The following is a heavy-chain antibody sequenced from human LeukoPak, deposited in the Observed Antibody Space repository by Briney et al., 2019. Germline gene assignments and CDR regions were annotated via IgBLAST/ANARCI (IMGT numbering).Heavy chain of an antibody. J-gene: IGHJ4*02. D-gene: IGHD3-22*01. CDR3: ARRAPDYYDSSGYYN. CDR2: IYYSGST. CDR1: GGSFSGYY. Sequence: SETLSLTCAVYGGSFSGYYWSWIRQPPGKGLEWIGSIYYSGSTYYNPSLKSRVTISVDTSKNQFSLKLSSVTAADTAVYYCARRAPDYYDSSGYYNWGQGTLVTVSS. V-gene: IGHV4-34*01.